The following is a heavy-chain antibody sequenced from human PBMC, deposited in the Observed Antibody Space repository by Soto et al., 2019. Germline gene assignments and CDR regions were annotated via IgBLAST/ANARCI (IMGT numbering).Heavy chain of an antibody. CDR2: IYHSGST. V-gene: IGHV4-4*02. J-gene: IGHJ6*02. Sequence: QVQLQESGPGLVKPSGTLSLTCAVSGGSISSSNWWSWVRQPPGKGLEWIGEIYHSGSTNYNPSLKRRVTISVDKSKNQFSLKLSSVTAADTAVYYCASLWFGELWPSYGMDVWGQGTTVTVSS. CDR3: ASLWFGELWPSYGMDV. D-gene: IGHD3-10*01. CDR1: GGSISSSNW.